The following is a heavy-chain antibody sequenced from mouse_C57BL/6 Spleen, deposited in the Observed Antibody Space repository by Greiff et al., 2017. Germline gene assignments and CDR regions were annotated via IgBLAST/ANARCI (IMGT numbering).Heavy chain of an antibody. V-gene: IGHV1-50*01. CDR3: ARRGYGSSYYYAMDY. D-gene: IGHD1-1*01. CDR2: IYPSDSYT. CDR1: GYTFTSYW. Sequence: VQLQQPGAELVKPGASVKLSCKASGYTFTSYWMQWVKQRPGQGLEWIGEIYPSDSYTNYNQKFKGKATFTVDTSSSTAYMKRSSLTSEDSAVYYCARRGYGSSYYYAMDYWGQGTSVTVSS. J-gene: IGHJ4*01.